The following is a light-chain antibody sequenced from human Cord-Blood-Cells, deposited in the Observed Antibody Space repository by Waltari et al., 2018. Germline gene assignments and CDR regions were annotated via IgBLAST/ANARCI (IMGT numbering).Light chain of an antibody. V-gene: IGKV3-20*01. Sequence: EIVLTQSPGTLSLSPGERATLSCRASQSVRSSYLALYQQKPGQAPRLLIYGASSRATGIPDRFSGSGSGTDFTLTISRLEPEDFAVYYCQQYGSSPWTFGQGTKVEIK. CDR2: GAS. CDR3: QQYGSSPWT. J-gene: IGKJ1*01. CDR1: QSVRSSY.